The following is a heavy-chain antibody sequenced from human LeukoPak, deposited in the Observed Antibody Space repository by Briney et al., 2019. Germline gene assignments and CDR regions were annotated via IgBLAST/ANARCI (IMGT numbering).Heavy chain of an antibody. CDR2: ISSSSSYI. V-gene: IGHV3-21*01. CDR3: ARVDFGSSGPGGY. CDR1: GFTFSSYS. J-gene: IGHJ4*02. D-gene: IGHD6-19*01. Sequence: MAGGSLRLSCAASGFTFSSYSMNWVRQAPWKGLEWVSSISSSSSYIYYADSVKGRFTISRDNAKNSLYLQMNSLRAEDTAVYYCARVDFGSSGPGGYWGQGTLVTVSS.